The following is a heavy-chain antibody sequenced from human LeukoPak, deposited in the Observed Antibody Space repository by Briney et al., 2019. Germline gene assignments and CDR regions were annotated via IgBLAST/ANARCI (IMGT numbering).Heavy chain of an antibody. CDR3: ARASVYAMDSWFDP. CDR2: INSDGSST. D-gene: IGHD2-8*01. V-gene: IGHV3-74*01. J-gene: IGHJ5*02. Sequence: PGGSLRLSCAASGFTFSSYWMHWVRQAPGKGLVWVSRINSDGSSTSYADSVKGRFTISRDNAENTPYLQMNSLRAEDAAVYYCARASVYAMDSWFDPWGQGTLVTVSS. CDR1: GFTFSSYW.